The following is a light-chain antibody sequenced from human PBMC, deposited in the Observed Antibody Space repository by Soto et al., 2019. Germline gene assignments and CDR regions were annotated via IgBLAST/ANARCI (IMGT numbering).Light chain of an antibody. CDR2: EVS. Sequence: SALTQPASVSGSPGQSITISCTGTSSDVGNYNSVSWYQQYPGKAPKLMIHEVSNRPSGVSSRFSGSKSGNTASLTISGLQAEDEADYYCSSYAGSNTLHVFGTGTKLTVL. CDR1: SSDVGNYNS. V-gene: IGLV2-14*01. CDR3: SSYAGSNTLHV. J-gene: IGLJ1*01.